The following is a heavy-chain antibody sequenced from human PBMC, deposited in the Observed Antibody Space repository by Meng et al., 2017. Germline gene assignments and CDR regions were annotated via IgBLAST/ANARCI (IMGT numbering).Heavy chain of an antibody. CDR3: ARDESYGGNSLDY. J-gene: IGHJ4*02. D-gene: IGHD4-23*01. CDR1: GGSISSSTYY. Sequence: SETLSLTCTVSGGSISSSTYYWGWIRQPPGKGLEWIGSIYYSGSTYYNPSLKSRVTVSVDTSKNQFSLKLDSVTAADTAVYYCARDESYGGNSLDYWGQGTLVTVSS. V-gene: IGHV4-39*07. CDR2: IYYSGST.